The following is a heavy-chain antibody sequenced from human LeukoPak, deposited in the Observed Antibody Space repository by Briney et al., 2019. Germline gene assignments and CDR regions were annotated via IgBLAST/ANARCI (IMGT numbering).Heavy chain of an antibody. CDR2: IYPGDSDT. Sequence: GESLKISCKGSGYSFTTYWIALVRQMPGKGLEWMGIIYPGDSDTRYSPSFQGQFTISADKSISTAYLQWSSLKASDTAMYYCAGAGAGTAVDSWGQGTLVTVAS. D-gene: IGHD6-13*01. V-gene: IGHV5-51*01. CDR1: GYSFTTYW. CDR3: AGAGAGTAVDS. J-gene: IGHJ4*02.